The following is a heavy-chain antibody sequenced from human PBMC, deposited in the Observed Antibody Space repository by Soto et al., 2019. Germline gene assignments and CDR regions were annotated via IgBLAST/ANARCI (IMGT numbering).Heavy chain of an antibody. CDR2: ISGSGGST. J-gene: IGHJ4*02. CDR3: AKEVEVDTAMVAQWYYFDY. V-gene: IGHV3-23*01. Sequence: GGSLRLSCAASGFTFSSYAMSWVRQAPGKGLEWVSAISGSGGSTYYADSVKGRFTISRENSKNTLYLQMNSLRAEDTAVYYCAKEVEVDTAMVAQWYYFDYWGQGTLVTVSS. D-gene: IGHD5-18*01. CDR1: GFTFSSYA.